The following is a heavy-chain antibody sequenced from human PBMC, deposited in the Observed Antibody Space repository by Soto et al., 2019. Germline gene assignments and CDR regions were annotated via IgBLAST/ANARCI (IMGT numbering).Heavy chain of an antibody. D-gene: IGHD3-22*01. CDR3: ARDLRYYDSSGYPLI. J-gene: IGHJ3*02. CDR1: GFTFSSYG. Sequence: PGGSLRLSCAASGFTFSSYGMHCVRQAPGKGLEWVAVIWYDGSNKYYADSVKGRFTISRDNSKNTLYLQMNSLRAEDTAVYYCARDLRYYDSSGYPLIWGQGTMVTVSS. CDR2: IWYDGSNK. V-gene: IGHV3-33*01.